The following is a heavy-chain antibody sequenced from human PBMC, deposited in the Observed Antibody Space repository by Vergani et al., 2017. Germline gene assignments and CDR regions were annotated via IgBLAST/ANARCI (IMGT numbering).Heavy chain of an antibody. D-gene: IGHD3-3*02. V-gene: IGHV3-7*01. CDR2: IKQDGSEK. CDR1: GFTFSSYW. CDR3: ARAQYGTYPRIFGVVINYYYYDMDV. J-gene: IGHJ6*03. Sequence: EVQLVESGGGLVQPGGSLRLSCAASGFTFSSYWMSWVRQAPGKGLEWVANIKQDGSEKYYVDSVKGRFTISRDNGKNSLYLQSNSLRAEDTAVYDCARAQYGTYPRIFGVVINYYYYDMDVWGKGTTVTVSS.